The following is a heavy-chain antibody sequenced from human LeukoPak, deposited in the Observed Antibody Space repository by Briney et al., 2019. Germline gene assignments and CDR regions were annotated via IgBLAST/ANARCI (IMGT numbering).Heavy chain of an antibody. V-gene: IGHV4-30-2*01. D-gene: IGHD6-13*01. CDR1: GGSISSGGYS. CDR3: ARAGAAAAAQSGFDP. CDR2: IYHSGST. Sequence: PSQTLSLTCAVSGGSISSGGYSWSWIRQPPGKGLEWIGYIYHSGSTYYNPSLKSRVTISVDRSKNQFSLKLSSVTAADTAVYYCARAGAAAAAQSGFDPWGQGTLVTVSS. J-gene: IGHJ5*02.